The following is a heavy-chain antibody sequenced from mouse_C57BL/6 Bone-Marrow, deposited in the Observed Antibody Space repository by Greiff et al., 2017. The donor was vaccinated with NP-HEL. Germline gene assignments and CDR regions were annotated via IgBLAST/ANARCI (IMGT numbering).Heavy chain of an antibody. J-gene: IGHJ2*01. CDR1: GYTFTSYW. V-gene: IGHV1-69*01. CDR2: IDPSDSYT. CDR3: ARDKTTVKRGFDY. D-gene: IGHD1-1*01. Sequence: VQLQQPGAELVMPGASVKLSCKASGYTFTSYWMHWVKQRPGQGLEWIGEIDPSDSYTNYNQKFKGKSTLTVDKSSSTAYMQLSSLTSEDSAVYYCARDKTTVKRGFDYWGQGTTLTVSS.